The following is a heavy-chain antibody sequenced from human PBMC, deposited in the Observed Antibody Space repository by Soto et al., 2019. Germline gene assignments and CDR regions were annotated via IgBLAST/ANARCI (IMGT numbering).Heavy chain of an antibody. J-gene: IGHJ6*03. D-gene: IGHD6-6*01. CDR3: ARDYIGIAARRLNYYYMDV. V-gene: IGHV3-7*01. Sequence: GGSLRLSCAASGFTFSSYWMSWVRQAPGKGLEWVANIKQDGGEKYYVDSVKGRFTISRDNAKNSLYLQMNSLRAEDTAVYYCARDYIGIAARRLNYYYMDVWGKGTTVTVSS. CDR1: GFTFSSYW. CDR2: IKQDGGEK.